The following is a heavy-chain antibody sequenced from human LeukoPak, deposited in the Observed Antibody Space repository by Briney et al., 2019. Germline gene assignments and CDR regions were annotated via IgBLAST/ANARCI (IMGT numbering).Heavy chain of an antibody. Sequence: GGSLRLSCAASGFTFSSYWMHWVRHVPGKGLEWVSRIDGDGSRISYGDSVKGRFSISRDNAKNTLYVQMNILRAEDTAVYYCARGGYSGYDSALDYWGQGTLVTVSS. J-gene: IGHJ4*02. CDR1: GFTFSSYW. CDR3: ARGGYSGYDSALDY. V-gene: IGHV3-74*01. D-gene: IGHD5-12*01. CDR2: IDGDGSRI.